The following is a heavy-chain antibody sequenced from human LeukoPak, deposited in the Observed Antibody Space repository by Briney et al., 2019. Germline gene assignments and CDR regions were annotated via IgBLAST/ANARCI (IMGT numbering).Heavy chain of an antibody. V-gene: IGHV4-39*07. J-gene: IGHJ4*02. CDR3: ARDPVGGSYYGYFDY. D-gene: IGHD1-26*01. CDR1: GGSIRSSTYY. Sequence: SETLSLTCTVSGGSIRSSTYYWGWIRQPPGKGLEWIGSIYSSGSTYYNPSLKSRVTISVDTSKNQFSLKLSSVTAADTAVYYCARDPVGGSYYGYFDYWGQGILVTVSS. CDR2: IYSSGST.